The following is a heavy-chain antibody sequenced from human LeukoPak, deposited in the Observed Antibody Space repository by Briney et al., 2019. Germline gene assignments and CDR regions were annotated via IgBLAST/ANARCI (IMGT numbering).Heavy chain of an antibody. D-gene: IGHD3-10*01. Sequence: SETLSLTCAVYGGSFSGYYWSWIRQPPGKGLEWIGEINHSGSTNYDPSLKSRVTISVDTSKNQFYLKLSSVTAADTAVYYRARGPYGSGTLRSRNWFDPWGQGTLVTVSS. J-gene: IGHJ5*02. CDR2: INHSGST. CDR1: GGSFSGYY. V-gene: IGHV4-34*01. CDR3: ARGPYGSGTLRSRNWFDP.